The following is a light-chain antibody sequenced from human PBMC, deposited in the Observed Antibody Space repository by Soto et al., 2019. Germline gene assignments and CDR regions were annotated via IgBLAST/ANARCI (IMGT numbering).Light chain of an antibody. Sequence: CVLTQPPSASGSAGQSVTISCTGTSSDVGNYNYVSWYQQHPGKAPKLMIYEVSKRPSGVPDRFSGSKSGNTASLTVSGLQAEDEADYYCSSYAGSNNPYVFGTGTKVTVL. CDR3: SSYAGSNNPYV. J-gene: IGLJ1*01. CDR2: EVS. V-gene: IGLV2-8*01. CDR1: SSDVGNYNY.